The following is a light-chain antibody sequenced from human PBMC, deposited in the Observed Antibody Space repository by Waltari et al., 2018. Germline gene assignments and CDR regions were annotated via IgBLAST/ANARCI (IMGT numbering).Light chain of an antibody. Sequence: SALTQPRSVSGSPGQSVTISCTGTTNDLGSYNYVSWYQQHPGKAPKLIILDVTKQPSGVPDRLSGSKSGNTASLTISGLRAEDEAEYYCCSYAGSYTWVFGGGTKLTVV. CDR2: DVT. CDR1: TNDLGSYNY. V-gene: IGLV2-11*01. CDR3: CSYAGSYTWV. J-gene: IGLJ3*02.